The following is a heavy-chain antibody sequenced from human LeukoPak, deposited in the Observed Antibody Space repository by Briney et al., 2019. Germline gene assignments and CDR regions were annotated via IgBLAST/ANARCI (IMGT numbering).Heavy chain of an antibody. V-gene: IGHV3-30-3*01. D-gene: IGHD3-3*01. CDR2: ISYDGSNK. J-gene: IGHJ5*02. CDR3: AKERSITIFGVVIDRFDP. CDR1: GFTFSSYA. Sequence: GGSLSLSCAASGFTFSSYAMHWVRQDPGKGLEGVAVISYDGSNKYYADSVKGRFTISRDNSKNTLYLQMNSLRAEDMAVYYCAKERSITIFGVVIDRFDPWGQGTLVTVSS.